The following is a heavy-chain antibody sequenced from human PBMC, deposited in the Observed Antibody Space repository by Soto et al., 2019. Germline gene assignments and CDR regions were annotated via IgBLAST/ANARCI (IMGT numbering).Heavy chain of an antibody. V-gene: IGHV4-59*08. Sequence: PSETLSLTCTVSGGSISSYYWSWIRQPPGKGLEWIGYIYYSGSTNYNHSLKSRVTISVDTSKNQFSLKLNSMTAADTAVYYCARHNYGSGSTYFDYWGQGTLVTVSS. D-gene: IGHD3-10*01. CDR2: IYYSGST. J-gene: IGHJ4*02. CDR1: GGSISSYY. CDR3: ARHNYGSGSTYFDY.